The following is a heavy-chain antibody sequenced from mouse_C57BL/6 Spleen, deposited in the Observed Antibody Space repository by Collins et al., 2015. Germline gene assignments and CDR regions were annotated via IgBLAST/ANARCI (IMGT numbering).Heavy chain of an antibody. CDR2: ISYSGST. CDR1: GYSITSDYA. J-gene: IGHJ2*01. V-gene: IGHV3-2*02. D-gene: IGHD1-1*01. Sequence: DVQLQESGPGLVKPSQSLSLTCTVTGYSITSDYAWNWIRQFPGNKLEWMGYISYSGSTSYNPSLKSRISITRDTSKNQFFLQLNSVTTEDTATYYCARSRYYYGSSYDYWGQGTTLTVSS. CDR3: ARSRYYYGSSYDY.